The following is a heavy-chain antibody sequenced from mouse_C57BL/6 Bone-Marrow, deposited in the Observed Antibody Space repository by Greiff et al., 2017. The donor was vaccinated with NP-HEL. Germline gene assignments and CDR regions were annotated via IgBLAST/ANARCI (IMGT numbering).Heavy chain of an antibody. CDR3: AREEYYYGSRDWYFDV. J-gene: IGHJ1*03. Sequence: EVQLQQSGPELVKPGASVKIPCKASGYTFTDYNMDWVKQSHGKSLEWIGDINPNNGGTIYNQKFKGKATLTVDKSSSTAYMELRSLTSEDTAVYYCAREEYYYGSRDWYFDVWGTGTTVTVSS. CDR2: INPNNGGT. CDR1: GYTFTDYN. V-gene: IGHV1-18*01. D-gene: IGHD1-1*01.